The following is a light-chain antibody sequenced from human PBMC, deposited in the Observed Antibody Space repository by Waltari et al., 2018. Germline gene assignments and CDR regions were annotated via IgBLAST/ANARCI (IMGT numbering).Light chain of an antibody. CDR1: SSDVGGDDS. CDR2: DVN. J-gene: IGLJ2*01. V-gene: IGLV2-14*03. CDR3: SSQSTKNGVI. Sequence: QSALTQPASVSGSPGQSITISCTGSSSDVGGDDSVSWYEDHPGQTPTLIIYDVNKRPSGVSDRFSGSKSGNTASLTISGLQAEDEATFYCSSQSTKNGVIFGGGTKVTVL.